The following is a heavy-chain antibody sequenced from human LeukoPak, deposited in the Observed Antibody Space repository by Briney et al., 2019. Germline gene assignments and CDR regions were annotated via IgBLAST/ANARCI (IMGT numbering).Heavy chain of an antibody. CDR2: INPNSGGT. Sequence: GASVKVSCKASGYTFTGYCMHWVRQAPGQGLEWMGRINPNSGGTNYAQKFQGRVTMTRDTSTSTVYMELSSLRSEDTAVYYCASDEIAVAGFDYWGQGTLVTVSS. CDR1: GYTFTGYC. D-gene: IGHD6-19*01. CDR3: ASDEIAVAGFDY. V-gene: IGHV1-2*06. J-gene: IGHJ4*02.